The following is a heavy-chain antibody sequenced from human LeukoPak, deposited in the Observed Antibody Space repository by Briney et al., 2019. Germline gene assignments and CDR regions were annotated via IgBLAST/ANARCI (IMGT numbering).Heavy chain of an antibody. Sequence: PGRSLRLSCAASGFTFSSYAMSWVRQAPGKGLEWVSAISGSGGSTYYADSVKGRFTISRDNSKNTLYLQMNSLRAEDTAVYYCAKDGEADCSSTSCYAYWGQGILVTVSS. D-gene: IGHD2-2*01. V-gene: IGHV3-23*01. CDR3: AKDGEADCSSTSCYAY. CDR2: ISGSGGST. CDR1: GFTFSSYA. J-gene: IGHJ4*02.